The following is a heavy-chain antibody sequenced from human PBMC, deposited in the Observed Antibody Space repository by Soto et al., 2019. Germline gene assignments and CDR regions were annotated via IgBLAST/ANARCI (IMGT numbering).Heavy chain of an antibody. V-gene: IGHV3-23*01. CDR2: ISGSGGDT. CDR3: AKDRDYYRNHDAFDI. D-gene: IGHD1-26*01. Sequence: EVQLLESGGGLVQPGGSLRLSCAASGFSFSSYAMSWIRRAPGKGLEWVSTISGSGGDTYYADSVKGRFTISRDNSKNTLYLQMNSLRAEDTAVYYCAKDRDYYRNHDAFDIWGQGTMVTVSS. J-gene: IGHJ3*02. CDR1: GFSFSSYA.